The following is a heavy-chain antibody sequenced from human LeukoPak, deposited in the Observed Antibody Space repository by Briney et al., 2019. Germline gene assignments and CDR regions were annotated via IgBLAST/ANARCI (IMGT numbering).Heavy chain of an antibody. Sequence: ASVKVSCKTSGYTFTGYYIHWVRQAPGQGLEWIGRINPNSGDTNYAQKLQGRVTMTTDTSTSTAYMELRSLRSDDTAVYYCARVPVAAAEGWFDPWGQGTLVTVSS. CDR2: INPNSGDT. CDR1: GYTFTGYY. CDR3: ARVPVAAAEGWFDP. V-gene: IGHV1-2*06. J-gene: IGHJ5*02. D-gene: IGHD6-13*01.